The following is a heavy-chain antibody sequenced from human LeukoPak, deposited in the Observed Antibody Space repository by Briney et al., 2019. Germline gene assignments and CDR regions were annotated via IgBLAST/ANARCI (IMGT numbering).Heavy chain of an antibody. CDR1: GYTVTGYY. J-gene: IGHJ6*04. Sequence: VASVKVSCKASGYTVTGYYMHWVRQAPGQGLEWMGWINPNSGGTNYAQKFQGWVTMTRDTSINTAYMELSRLRSDDTAMYYCARDRGYDILYGMDVWGKGTTVTVSS. D-gene: IGHD3-9*01. CDR2: INPNSGGT. CDR3: ARDRGYDILYGMDV. V-gene: IGHV1-2*04.